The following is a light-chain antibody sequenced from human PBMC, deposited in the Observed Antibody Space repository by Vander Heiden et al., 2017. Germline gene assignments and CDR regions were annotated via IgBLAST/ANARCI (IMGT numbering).Light chain of an antibody. CDR1: QSVGSW. CDR3: QQYGSPWT. Sequence: DIQMTQSPSTLSASVGDRVSITCRASQSVGSWLAWYQQTAGKAPKLLIYDASTLESGVPSRFSGSGSGTEFTLTISSLQTEDSATYYCQQYGSPWTFDQGTKVEIK. J-gene: IGKJ1*01. CDR2: DAS. V-gene: IGKV1-5*01.